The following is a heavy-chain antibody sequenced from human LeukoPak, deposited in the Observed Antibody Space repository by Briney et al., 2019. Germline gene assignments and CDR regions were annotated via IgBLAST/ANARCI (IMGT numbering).Heavy chain of an antibody. Sequence: SVRVSCKASGGTFSSYAISWVRQAPGQGLEWMGGIIPIFGTANYAQKFQGRVTITADESTSTAYMELSSLRSEDTAVYYCARLPRRPDYYYYGMDVWGQGTTVTVSS. D-gene: IGHD1-1*01. J-gene: IGHJ6*02. V-gene: IGHV1-69*13. CDR1: GGTFSSYA. CDR3: ARLPRRPDYYYYGMDV. CDR2: IIPIFGTA.